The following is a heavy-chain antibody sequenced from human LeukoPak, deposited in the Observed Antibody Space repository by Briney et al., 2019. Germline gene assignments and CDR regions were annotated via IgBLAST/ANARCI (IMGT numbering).Heavy chain of an antibody. J-gene: IGHJ4*02. V-gene: IGHV3-9*01. D-gene: IGHD6-19*01. Sequence: PGGSLRLSCAASGFTFDDYAMHWVRQAPGKGLEWVSGISWNSGSIGYADSVKGRFTISRDNAKNSVYLQMNSLRAEDTALYYCAKAYSSLYYFDYWGQGTLVTVSS. CDR3: AKAYSSLYYFDY. CDR1: GFTFDDYA. CDR2: ISWNSGSI.